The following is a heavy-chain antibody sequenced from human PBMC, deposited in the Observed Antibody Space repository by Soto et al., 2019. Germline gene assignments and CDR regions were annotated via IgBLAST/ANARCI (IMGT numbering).Heavy chain of an antibody. Sequence: QVQLQESGPGLVKPSETLSLTCTVSGDSVTNYYCSWIRQSPGKGLEWIGYVLYNGDTKYNPSLKSRVTISMDKSKNQFSLKLTSVTAADTAVYYCAKANSGYGSFDRWGQGTLVTVSS. J-gene: IGHJ4*02. V-gene: IGHV4-59*02. CDR2: VLYNGDT. D-gene: IGHD5-12*01. CDR3: AKANSGYGSFDR. CDR1: GDSVTNYY.